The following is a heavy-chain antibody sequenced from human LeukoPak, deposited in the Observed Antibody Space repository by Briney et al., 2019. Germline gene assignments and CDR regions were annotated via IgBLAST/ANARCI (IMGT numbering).Heavy chain of an antibody. D-gene: IGHD2-21*02. CDR2: IYTGGST. J-gene: IGHJ4*02. Sequence: PSETLSLTCTVSGGSISDYSWTWIRQPAGKGLEWIGRIYTGGSTNYNPSLKSRVTMSVDTPKNQFSLNLSSVTAADTAVYYCARGTLRGRVTYYFDYWGQGALVTVSS. V-gene: IGHV4-4*07. CDR1: GGSISDYS. CDR3: ARGTLRGRVTYYFDY.